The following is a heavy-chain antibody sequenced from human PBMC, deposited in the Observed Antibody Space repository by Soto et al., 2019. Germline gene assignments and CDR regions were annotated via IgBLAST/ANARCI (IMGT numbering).Heavy chain of an antibody. J-gene: IGHJ4*02. Sequence: ASVKVSCKASGYTFTSYGISWVRQAPGQGLEWMGWISAYNGKTNYAQKLQGRVTMTTDTSTSTAYMELRSLRSDDTAVYYCARDPADASPAAINDYGDYFDYWGQGTLVTVSS. V-gene: IGHV1-18*01. CDR2: ISAYNGKT. D-gene: IGHD4-17*01. CDR3: ARDPADASPAAINDYGDYFDY. CDR1: GYTFTSYG.